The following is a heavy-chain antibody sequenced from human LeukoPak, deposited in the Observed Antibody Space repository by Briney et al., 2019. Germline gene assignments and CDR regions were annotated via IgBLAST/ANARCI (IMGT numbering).Heavy chain of an antibody. CDR3: ARQGSGGRAFDI. D-gene: IGHD2-15*01. CDR2: IYYSGGT. J-gene: IGHJ3*02. CDR1: GGSITSYY. Sequence: SETLSLTCTVSGGSITSYYWSWIRQPPGKGLEWIGYIYYSGGTNYNPSLNSRVTISVDTSKNQFSLNLSSVSAADTAVYYCARQGSGGRAFDIWGPGTMVTVSS. V-gene: IGHV4-59*08.